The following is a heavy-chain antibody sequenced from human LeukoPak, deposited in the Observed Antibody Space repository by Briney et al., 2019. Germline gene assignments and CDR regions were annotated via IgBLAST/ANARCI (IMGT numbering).Heavy chain of an antibody. Sequence: SETLSLTCTVSGASIRGSGWHWSWLRQPPGKGLEWIGYIYHSGGTYSSPLLRSRVSISVDRYKNQFFLNLWSATDADTAVYYCARGPIGGVVLGTALGYFDPWGQGTLVTVSS. J-gene: IGHJ5*02. CDR1: GASIRGSGWH. CDR2: IYHSGGT. CDR3: ARGPIGGVVLGTALGYFDP. D-gene: IGHD2-21*02. V-gene: IGHV4-30-2*01.